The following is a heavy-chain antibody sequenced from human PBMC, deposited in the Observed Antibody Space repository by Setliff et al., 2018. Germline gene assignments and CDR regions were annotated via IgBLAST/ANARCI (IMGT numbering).Heavy chain of an antibody. CDR2: INPNSGGA. CDR3: VRQDILTSYYMFDY. D-gene: IGHD3-9*01. V-gene: IGHV1-2*06. Sequence: ASVKVSCKASGYTFTINHLYWVRQAPGQGLEWMGRINPNSGGANSAQNFQGRVTMTMDASITTVYMELSRLTSDDTAVYYCVRQDILTSYYMFDYWGQGTLVTVSS. CDR1: GYTFTINH. J-gene: IGHJ4*02.